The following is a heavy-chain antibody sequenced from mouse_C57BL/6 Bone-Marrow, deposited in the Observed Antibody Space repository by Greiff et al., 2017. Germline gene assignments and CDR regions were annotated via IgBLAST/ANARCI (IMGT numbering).Heavy chain of an antibody. Sequence: EVQLQQSGPVLVKPGASVKMSCKASGYTFTDYYMNWVKQSHGKSLEWIGVINPYNGGTSYNQKFKGKATLTVDKSSSTAYMELNSLTSEDSAVFYCAKYYDYPLDYWGQGTTLTGSS. D-gene: IGHD2-4*01. CDR3: AKYYDYPLDY. CDR1: GYTFTDYY. V-gene: IGHV1-19*01. CDR2: INPYNGGT. J-gene: IGHJ2*01.